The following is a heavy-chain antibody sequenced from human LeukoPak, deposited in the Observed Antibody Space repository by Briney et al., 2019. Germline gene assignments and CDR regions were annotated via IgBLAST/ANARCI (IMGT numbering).Heavy chain of an antibody. CDR1: GGSISSSNYY. Sequence: SETLSLTCTVSGGSISSSNYYWNWIRQPAGKGLEWIGRIYTSGSTNYNPSLKSRVTMSVDTSKNQFSLKLSSVTAADTAVYYCARWMYYYDSSGYDSPHYYFDYWGQGTLVTVSS. V-gene: IGHV4-61*02. J-gene: IGHJ4*02. CDR2: IYTSGST. D-gene: IGHD3-22*01. CDR3: ARWMYYYDSSGYDSPHYYFDY.